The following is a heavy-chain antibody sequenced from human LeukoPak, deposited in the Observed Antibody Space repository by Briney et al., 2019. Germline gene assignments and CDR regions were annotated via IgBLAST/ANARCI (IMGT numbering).Heavy chain of an antibody. V-gene: IGHV3-30*04. CDR1: GFTFSSYA. CDR3: ARDPSYDSSGSLLIDY. Sequence: GGSLRLSCAASGFTFSSYAMHWVRQAPGKGLEWVAVISHDGSNKYYADSVKGRFTISRDNSKNTLYLQMNSLRAEDTAVYYCARDPSYDSSGSLLIDYWGQGTLVTVSS. CDR2: ISHDGSNK. D-gene: IGHD3-22*01. J-gene: IGHJ4*02.